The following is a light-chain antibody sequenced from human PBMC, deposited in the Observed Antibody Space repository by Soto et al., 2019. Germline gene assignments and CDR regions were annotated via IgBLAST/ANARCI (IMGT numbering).Light chain of an antibody. CDR2: DGS. J-gene: IGKJ1*01. Sequence: DIQMTQSPSTLSASIGDRIIITCRASQSINTWLAWYQQKLGEAPKLLIYDGSTLARGVPSRFSGSGSETEFTLTISRLQPDDFATFYCQQYQTYSRTFGQGTKVEV. CDR3: QQYQTYSRT. CDR1: QSINTW. V-gene: IGKV1-5*03.